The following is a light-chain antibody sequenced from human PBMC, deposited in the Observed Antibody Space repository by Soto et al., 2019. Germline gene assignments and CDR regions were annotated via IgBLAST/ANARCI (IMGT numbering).Light chain of an antibody. V-gene: IGLV2-14*01. CDR2: DVS. Sequence: QSALTQPASVSGSPGQSITISCTGTSSDVGGYNYVSWYQQHPGKAPKLMIYDVSNRPSGVSNRFSGSKSGNTASLTISGLQAEDGGDYYCSSYTSSSVVFGGGTQLTVL. CDR1: SSDVGGYNY. CDR3: SSYTSSSVV. J-gene: IGLJ2*01.